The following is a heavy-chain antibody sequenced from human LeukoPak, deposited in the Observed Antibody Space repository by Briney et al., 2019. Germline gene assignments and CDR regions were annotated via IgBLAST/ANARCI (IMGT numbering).Heavy chain of an antibody. CDR2: IRPNDGTT. Sequence: GGSLRLSCEASGFTFSNYGMNWVRQAPGKGLEWVSYIRPNDGTTHYADSVRGRFTISRDNAKNSLSLQMTSLRADDTAVYYCVRGQTSLDNWFDPWGQGTLVIVSS. CDR3: VRGQTSLDNWFDP. J-gene: IGHJ5*02. V-gene: IGHV3-48*01. CDR1: GFTFSNYG.